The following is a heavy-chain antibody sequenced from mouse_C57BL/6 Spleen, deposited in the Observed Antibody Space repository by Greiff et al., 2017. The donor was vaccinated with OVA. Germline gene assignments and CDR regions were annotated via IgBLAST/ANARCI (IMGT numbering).Heavy chain of an antibody. CDR3: ARRGPYYSTGCAY. J-gene: IGHJ3*01. Sequence: VQLVESGPELVKPGASVKISCKASGYAFSSSWMNWVKQRPGKGLEWIGRIYPGDGDTNYNGKFKGKATLTADKSSSTAYMQLSSLTSEDSAVYFCARRGPYYSTGCAYWGQGTLVTVSA. V-gene: IGHV1-82*01. CDR1: GYAFSSSW. D-gene: IGHD2-5*01. CDR2: IYPGDGDT.